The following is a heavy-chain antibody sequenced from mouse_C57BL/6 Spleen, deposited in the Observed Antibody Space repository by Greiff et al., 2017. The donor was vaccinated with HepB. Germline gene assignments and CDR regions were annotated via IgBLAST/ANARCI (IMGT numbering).Heavy chain of an antibody. CDR3: ASRNWVFDY. V-gene: IGHV1-50*01. Sequence: QVQLQQPGAELVKPGASVKLSCKASGYTFTSYWMQWVKQRPGQGLEWIGEIDPSDSYTNYNQKFKGKATLTVDTSSSTAYMQLSSLTSEDSAVYYCASRNWVFDYWGQGTTLTVSS. J-gene: IGHJ2*01. D-gene: IGHD4-1*01. CDR1: GYTFTSYW. CDR2: IDPSDSYT.